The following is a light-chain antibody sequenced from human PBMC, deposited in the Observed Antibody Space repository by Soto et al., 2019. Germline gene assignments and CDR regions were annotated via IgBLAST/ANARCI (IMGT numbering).Light chain of an antibody. CDR3: QQYGSSPRT. J-gene: IGKJ1*01. CDR2: GVS. V-gene: IGKV3-20*01. Sequence: ETVLTQSPGTLSLSPGEGATLSCRASQIVSSNYLACYQQKPGQAPRLLIYGVSSRATGIPDRFSGSGSGTDFTLTISRLEPEDFAVYYCQQYGSSPRTFGQGTKVEVK. CDR1: QIVSSNY.